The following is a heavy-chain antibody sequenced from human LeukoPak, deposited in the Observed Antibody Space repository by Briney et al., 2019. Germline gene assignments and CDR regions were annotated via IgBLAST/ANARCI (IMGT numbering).Heavy chain of an antibody. D-gene: IGHD2-2*01. CDR3: ARILIVVVPAATGGFDP. CDR2: INYSRNT. V-gene: IGHV4-31*03. J-gene: IGHJ5*02. CDR1: GGSISSDGYY. Sequence: SETLSLTCTVSGGSISSDGYYWIRIRQHPGKDLNWIGYINYSRNTYYNPSLKSRVTISVDTSKNQFSLKLSSVTAADTAVYYCARILIVVVPAATGGFDPWGQGTLVTVSS.